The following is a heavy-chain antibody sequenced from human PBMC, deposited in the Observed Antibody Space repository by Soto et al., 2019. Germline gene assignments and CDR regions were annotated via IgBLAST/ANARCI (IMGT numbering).Heavy chain of an antibody. V-gene: IGHV3-23*01. CDR1: GFTFSSYA. Sequence: GGSLRLSCAASGFTFSSYAMSWVRQAPGKGLEWVSTISGSGGSTYYADSVEGRFTISRDNSKNTLYLQMNSLRAEDTAVYYCAKGGGGYSYGRLDYWGQGTLVTVSS. J-gene: IGHJ4*02. CDR2: ISGSGGST. CDR3: AKGGGGYSYGRLDY. D-gene: IGHD5-18*01.